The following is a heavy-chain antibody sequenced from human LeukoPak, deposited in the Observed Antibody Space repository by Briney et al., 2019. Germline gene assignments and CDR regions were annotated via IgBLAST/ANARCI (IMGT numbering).Heavy chain of an antibody. CDR2: IYYSGST. CDR1: GGSISSYY. CDR3: ARGRHLEED. V-gene: IGHV4-59*01. J-gene: IGHJ4*02. D-gene: IGHD3-16*01. Sequence: KPSETLSLTCTVSGGSISSYYWSWMRPPPGKGLEWIGYIYYSGSTNHNPSLKSRVNISVHMSKNQFSLKLSSVTAADTAVYDCARGRHLEEDWGQGTLVTVSS.